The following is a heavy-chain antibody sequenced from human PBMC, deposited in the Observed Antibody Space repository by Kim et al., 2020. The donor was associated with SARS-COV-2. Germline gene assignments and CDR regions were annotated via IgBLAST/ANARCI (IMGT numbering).Heavy chain of an antibody. V-gene: IGHV4-61*02. CDR3: ARESRTTVVTLDY. J-gene: IGHJ4*02. Sequence: SETLSLTCTVSGGSISSGSYYWSWIRQPAGKGLEWIGRIYTSGSTNYNPSLKSRVTISVDTSKNQFSLKLSSVTAADTAVYYCARESRTTVVTLDYWGQGTLVTVSS. D-gene: IGHD4-17*01. CDR1: GGSISSGSYY. CDR2: IYTSGST.